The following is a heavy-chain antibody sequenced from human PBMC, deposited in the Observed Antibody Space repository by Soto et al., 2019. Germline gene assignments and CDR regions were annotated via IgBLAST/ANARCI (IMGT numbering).Heavy chain of an antibody. CDR2: ISGRAGIT. D-gene: IGHD1-1*01. V-gene: IGHV3-23*01. CDR1: GFTFGLYP. Sequence: GGSLRLSCAASGFTFGLYPMAWVRQAPGKGLEWVSAISGRAGITYYADSVKGRFTIARDSSKNTLYLQMESLRAEDTAVYYCVKDLYRSSTMPCLDHWGQGALVTVSS. CDR3: VKDLYRSSTMPCLDH. J-gene: IGHJ4*02.